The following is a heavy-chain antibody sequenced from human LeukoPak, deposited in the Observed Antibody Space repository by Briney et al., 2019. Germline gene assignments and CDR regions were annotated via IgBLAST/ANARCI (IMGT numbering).Heavy chain of an antibody. CDR2: ISAYNGNT. J-gene: IGHJ4*02. Sequence: GESLQISCKGSGSIFTSYWIGWVRQAPGQGLEWMGWISAYNGNTKYEGKFQGRVTMTTDTSTGTAYMEVRSLTSDDTAVYYCARGRSCSYVDYWGQGTPVTAFS. V-gene: IGHV1-18*04. D-gene: IGHD3-16*01. CDR1: GSIFTSYW. CDR3: ARGRSCSYVDY.